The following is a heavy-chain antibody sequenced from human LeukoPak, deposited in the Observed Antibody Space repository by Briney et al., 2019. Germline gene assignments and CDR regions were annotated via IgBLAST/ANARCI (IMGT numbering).Heavy chain of an antibody. CDR1: GFTFSDYY. CDR2: ISSSGSTI. Sequence: GGTLRLSCAASGFTFSDYYMSWIRQAPGKGLEWVSYISSSGSTIYYADSVKGRFTISRDNAKNSLYLQMNSLRAEDTAVYYCARDFSYYDFWSGYFWGQGTLVTVSS. V-gene: IGHV3-11*04. J-gene: IGHJ4*02. CDR3: ARDFSYYDFWSGYF. D-gene: IGHD3-3*01.